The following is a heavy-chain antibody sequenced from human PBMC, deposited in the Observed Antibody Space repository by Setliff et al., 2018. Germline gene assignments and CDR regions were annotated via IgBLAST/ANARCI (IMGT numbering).Heavy chain of an antibody. J-gene: IGHJ4*02. CDR3: ARGGGYSGYVGPFDY. V-gene: IGHV1-69*10. D-gene: IGHD5-12*01. CDR2: IIPILGIA. Sequence: SVKVSCKASGGTFSSYAISWVRQAPGQGLEWMGGIIPILGIANYAQKFQGRVTITADESTSTAYMELRSLRSDDTAVYYCARGGGYSGYVGPFDYWGQGTLVTVSS. CDR1: GGTFSSYA.